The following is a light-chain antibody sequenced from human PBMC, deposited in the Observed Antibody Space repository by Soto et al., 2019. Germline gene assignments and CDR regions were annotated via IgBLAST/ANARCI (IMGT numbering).Light chain of an antibody. V-gene: IGKV3-20*01. CDR1: KIIANTY. Sequence: ESVLTQSPGTLSLSPGERATLSYRASKIIANTYFAWYQQKPGQAPRLLIYGASNRATGIPDRFSGSGSGTDFTLTISRLEPEDSAVYYCQQYGASRSFGPGTKVEIK. CDR3: QQYGASRS. CDR2: GAS. J-gene: IGKJ1*01.